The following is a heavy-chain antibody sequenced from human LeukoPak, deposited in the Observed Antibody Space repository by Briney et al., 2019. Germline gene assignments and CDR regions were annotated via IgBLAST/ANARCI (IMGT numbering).Heavy chain of an antibody. V-gene: IGHV4-39*01. D-gene: IGHD1-26*01. CDR1: GGSISSSSYY. CDR2: IYYSGST. CDR3: ARHYGRWWGALDY. Sequence: PSETLSLTCTVSGGSISSSSYYWGWIRQPPGKGLEWIGSIYYSGSTYYNPSLKCRVTISVDTSKNQFSLKLSSVTAADTAVYYCARHYGRWWGALDYWGQGTLVTVSS. J-gene: IGHJ4*02.